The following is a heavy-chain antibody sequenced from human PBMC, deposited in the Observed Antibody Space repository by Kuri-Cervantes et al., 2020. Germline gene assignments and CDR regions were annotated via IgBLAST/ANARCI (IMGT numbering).Heavy chain of an antibody. D-gene: IGHD3-9*01. J-gene: IGHJ6*02. CDR2: ISGSSVST. CDR1: GFIFSTYA. CDR3: AKGTDNYYFAMDV. Sequence: LSLTCAASGFIFSTYAMNWVRQAPGKGLEWVSAISGSSVSTYYADSVKGRFTISRDSSKSTLYLQMSSLRAEDTAMYYCAKGTDNYYFAMDVWGQGTTVTVSS. V-gene: IGHV3-23*01.